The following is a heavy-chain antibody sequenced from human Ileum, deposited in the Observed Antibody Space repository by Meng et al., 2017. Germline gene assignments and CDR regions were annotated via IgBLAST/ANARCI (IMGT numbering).Heavy chain of an antibody. CDR1: WDSVSSNSAA. CDR3: ARKAVAVGTFDY. D-gene: IGHD6-19*01. J-gene: IGHJ4*02. CDR2: TYYRSKWSS. V-gene: IGHV6-1*01. Sequence: QLRQSGPGRVKPSQTLSLTCAISWDSVSSNSAAWNWIRQSPSRGLEWLGRTYYRSKWSSDYAVSVRGRITINADTSKNQFSLQLNSVTPDDTAVYYCARKAVAVGTFDYWGQGTLVTVSS.